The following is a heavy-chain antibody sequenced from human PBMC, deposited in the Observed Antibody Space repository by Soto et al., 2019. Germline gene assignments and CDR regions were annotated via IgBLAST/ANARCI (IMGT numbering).Heavy chain of an antibody. CDR1: GGSISSGGYY. J-gene: IGHJ4*02. D-gene: IGHD6-6*01. Sequence: QVQLQESGPGLVKPSQTLSLTCTVSGGSISSGGYYWSWIRQHPGKGLEWIGYIYYSGSTYYNPSLKSRVTISVDTSKNQFSLKLSSVTAAYTAVYYCAREGSEYSSSPYYFDYWGQGTLVTVSS. CDR3: AREGSEYSSSPYYFDY. CDR2: IYYSGST. V-gene: IGHV4-31*03.